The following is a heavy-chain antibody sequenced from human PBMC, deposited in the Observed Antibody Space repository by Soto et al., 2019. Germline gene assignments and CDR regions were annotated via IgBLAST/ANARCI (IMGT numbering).Heavy chain of an antibody. CDR3: AKGRATFYAYGMDV. J-gene: IGHJ6*02. CDR2: ISGSGSST. D-gene: IGHD4-17*01. Sequence: EVQLLESGGGLVQPGGSLRLYCAAAGFTFSSYAMTWVRQAPGKGLDWVSAISGSGSSTYYAASVKGRFTISRDNSKKTLYLQMNSLRAEDTAVYYCAKGRATFYAYGMDVWGQGTTVTVSS. CDR1: GFTFSSYA. V-gene: IGHV3-23*01.